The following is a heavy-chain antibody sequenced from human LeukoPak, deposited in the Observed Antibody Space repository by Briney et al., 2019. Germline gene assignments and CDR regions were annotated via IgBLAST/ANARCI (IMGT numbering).Heavy chain of an antibody. CDR3: AKDRGYRYYYYMDV. CDR2: INWNSGSI. Sequence: GGSLRLSCAASGFSFSNHYMRWIRQAPGKGLEWVSGINWNSGSIDYAASVKGRFTISRDNAKNSLYLQLNSLRAEDTALYYCAKDRGYRYYYYMDVWGKGTTVTVSS. V-gene: IGHV3-9*01. J-gene: IGHJ6*03. CDR1: GFSFSNHY. D-gene: IGHD1-1*01.